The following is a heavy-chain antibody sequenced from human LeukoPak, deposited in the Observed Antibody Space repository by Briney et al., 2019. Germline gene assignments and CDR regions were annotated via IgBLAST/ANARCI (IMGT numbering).Heavy chain of an antibody. D-gene: IGHD3-22*01. CDR3: ARGTDYYDSSGYYQFFDY. CDR2: INYSGST. J-gene: IGHJ4*02. Sequence: PSETLSLTCTVSGGSISSSSYYWGWIRQPPGKGLEWIGSINYSGSTYYNPSLKSRVTISVDTSKNQFSLKLSSVTAADTSVYYCARGTDYYDSSGYYQFFDYWGQGTLVTVSS. CDR1: GGSISSSSYY. V-gene: IGHV4-39*07.